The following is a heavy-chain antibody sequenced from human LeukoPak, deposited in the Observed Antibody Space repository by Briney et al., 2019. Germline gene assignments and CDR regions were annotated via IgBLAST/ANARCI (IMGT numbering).Heavy chain of an antibody. Sequence: GGSLRLSCAASGFSFSDYSMNWVRQAPGKGLEWVSYISSSGSTIYYADSVKGRFAISRDNAKNSLYLQMNSLRAEDTAVYYCARVVGHFDYWGQGTLVTVSS. CDR1: GFSFSDYS. D-gene: IGHD2-2*01. CDR2: ISSSGSTI. J-gene: IGHJ4*02. V-gene: IGHV3-48*04. CDR3: ARVVGHFDY.